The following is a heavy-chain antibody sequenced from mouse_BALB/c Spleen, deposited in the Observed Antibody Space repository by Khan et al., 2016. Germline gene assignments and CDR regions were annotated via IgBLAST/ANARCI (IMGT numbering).Heavy chain of an antibody. V-gene: IGHV1S135*01. CDR3: ASSTQSFYAMDY. CDR2: IDPFNGGT. D-gene: IGHD1-1*01. J-gene: IGHJ4*01. Sequence: VQLQPSFPSLLPPFSSLKISCNSSGYSFTSYYMHWVKQSHGKSLEWIGYIDPFNGGTSYNQKFKGKATLTVDKSSSTAYMHLSSLTSEDSAVXYGASSTQSFYAMDYWGQGTSVTVAA. CDR1: GYSFTSYY.